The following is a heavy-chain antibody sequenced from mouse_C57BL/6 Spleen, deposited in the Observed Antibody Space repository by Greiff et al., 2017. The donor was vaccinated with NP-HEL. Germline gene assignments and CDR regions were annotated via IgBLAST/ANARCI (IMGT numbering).Heavy chain of an antibody. CDR3: ARDERANYYSESWFAY. Sequence: QVQLQQPGAELVKPGASVKMSCKASGYTFTSYWITWVKQRPGQGLEWIGDIYPGSGSTNYNEKFKSKATLTVDTSSSTAYMQLSSLTSEDSAVYYCARDERANYYSESWFAYWGQGTLVTVSA. D-gene: IGHD2-12*01. CDR1: GYTFTSYW. V-gene: IGHV1-55*01. CDR2: IYPGSGST. J-gene: IGHJ3*01.